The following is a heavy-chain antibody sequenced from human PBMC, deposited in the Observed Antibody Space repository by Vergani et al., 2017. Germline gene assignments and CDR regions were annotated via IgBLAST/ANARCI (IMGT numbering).Heavy chain of an antibody. CDR2: ISSSSTYI. J-gene: IGHJ4*02. D-gene: IGHD2-21*01. CDR1: GFTSSSYS. CDR3: ARTAYCGGDCSWYCFDY. V-gene: IGHV3-21*01. Sequence: EVQLVESGGGLVKRGGSLRLSCAASGFTSSSYSMTWVRQAQGKGREWVSSISSSSTYIHYSDSLKGRFTISRDNAKSSLYLQMNSLRAEDTAVYYCARTAYCGGDCSWYCFDYWGQGTLVTVSS.